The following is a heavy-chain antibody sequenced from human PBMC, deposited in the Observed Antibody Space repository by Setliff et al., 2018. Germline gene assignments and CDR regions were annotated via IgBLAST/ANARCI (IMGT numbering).Heavy chain of an antibody. CDR2: IYYSGST. J-gene: IGHJ3*02. CDR3: ARGGEVGAPYDAFDI. CDR1: GGSISSSSYY. V-gene: IGHV4-39*07. Sequence: PSETLSLTCTVSGGSISSSSYYWGWIRQSPGKGLEWIGSIYYSGSTYYNPSLKSRVTISVDTSKNQFSLKLSSVTAADTAVYYCARGGEVGAPYDAFDIWGQGTMVTVSS. D-gene: IGHD1-26*01.